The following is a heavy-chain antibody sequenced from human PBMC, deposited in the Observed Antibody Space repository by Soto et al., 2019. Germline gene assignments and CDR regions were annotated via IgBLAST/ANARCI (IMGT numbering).Heavy chain of an antibody. D-gene: IGHD5-12*01. V-gene: IGHV4-4*02. CDR1: GGSISSSNW. Sequence: QVQLQESGPGLVKPSGTLSLTCAVSGGSISSSNWWSWVRQPPGKGLEWIGEIYHSGSTNYNPSLKRRVTISVDKSKNQFSLKLSSVTAADTAVYYCARGGGDGYNLLGYYYGMDVWGQGTTVTVSS. CDR3: ARGGGDGYNLLGYYYGMDV. CDR2: IYHSGST. J-gene: IGHJ6*02.